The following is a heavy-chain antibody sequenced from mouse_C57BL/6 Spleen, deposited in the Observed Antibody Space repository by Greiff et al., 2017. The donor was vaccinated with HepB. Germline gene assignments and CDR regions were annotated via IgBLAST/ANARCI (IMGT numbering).Heavy chain of an antibody. CDR1: GFTFSSYA. D-gene: IGHD3-2*02. CDR3: TRDPLDSSGYWFAY. V-gene: IGHV5-9-1*02. J-gene: IGHJ3*01. Sequence: EVQRVESGEGLVKPGGSLKLSCAASGFTFSSYAMSWVRQTPEKRLEWVAYISSGGDYIYYADTVKGRFTISRDNARNTLYLQMSSLKSEDTAMYYCTRDPLDSSGYWFAYWGQGTLVTVSA. CDR2: ISSGGDYI.